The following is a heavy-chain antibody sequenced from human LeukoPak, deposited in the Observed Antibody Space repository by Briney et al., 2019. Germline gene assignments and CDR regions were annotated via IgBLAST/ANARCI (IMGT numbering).Heavy chain of an antibody. J-gene: IGHJ4*02. CDR1: GFTFSSYA. V-gene: IGHV3-21*01. CDR3: ARGSITIGRYDY. CDR2: ISPTSTYI. Sequence: GGSLRLSCTASGFTFSSYAINWVRQAPGKGLEWVSSISPTSTYIYYADSVRGRFTISRDNVKNSLYLQMNSLRDEDTAVYYCARGSITIGRYDYWGQGTLVTVSS. D-gene: IGHD3-10*01.